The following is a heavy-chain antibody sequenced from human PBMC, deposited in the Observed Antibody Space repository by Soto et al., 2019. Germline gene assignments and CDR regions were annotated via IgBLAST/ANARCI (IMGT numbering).Heavy chain of an antibody. Sequence: GGSLRLSCAASGFIFRDFYMSWIRQVPGKGLEWLSKISSSSSSTDYADSVKGRFTISRDNSKNTLFLQMNSLRADDTAVYYCARDQGGQSGNFIFDHWGQGALVTVSS. CDR3: ARDQGGQSGNFIFDH. CDR1: GFIFRDFY. V-gene: IGHV3-11*06. CDR2: ISSSSSST. D-gene: IGHD1-26*01. J-gene: IGHJ4*02.